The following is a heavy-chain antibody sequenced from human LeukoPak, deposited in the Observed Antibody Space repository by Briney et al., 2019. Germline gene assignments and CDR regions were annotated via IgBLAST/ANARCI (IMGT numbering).Heavy chain of an antibody. Sequence: PSQTLSLTCTVSGGSISSGGYYWSSIRQHPGKGLEWIGYIYYSGSTYYNPSLKSRVTISVDTSKNQFSLKLSSVTAADTAVYYCATLYGSERRFDYWGQGTLVTVSS. V-gene: IGHV4-31*03. J-gene: IGHJ4*02. CDR3: ATLYGSERRFDY. CDR1: GGSISSGGYY. D-gene: IGHD3-10*01. CDR2: IYYSGST.